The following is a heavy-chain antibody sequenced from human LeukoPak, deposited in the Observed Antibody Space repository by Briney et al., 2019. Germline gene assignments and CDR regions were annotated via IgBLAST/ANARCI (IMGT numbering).Heavy chain of an antibody. V-gene: IGHV3-30*03. J-gene: IGHJ2*01. CDR2: ISYDGSNK. Sequence: PGRSLRLSCAASGFTFSSYGMHWVRQAPGKGLEWVAVISYDGSNKYYADSVKGRFTISRDNSKNTLYLQMNSLRAEDTAVYYCARKAYYYDSSGYYWPWYFDLWGRGTLVTVSS. D-gene: IGHD3-22*01. CDR3: ARKAYYYDSSGYYWPWYFDL. CDR1: GFTFSSYG.